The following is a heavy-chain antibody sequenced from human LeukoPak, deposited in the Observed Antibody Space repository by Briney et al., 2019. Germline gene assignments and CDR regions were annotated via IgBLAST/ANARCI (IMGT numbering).Heavy chain of an antibody. CDR2: INPNSGGT. Sequence: ASVKVSCKASGYTFTGYYMHWVRQAPGQGLEWMGWINPNSGGTNYAQKFQGRVTMTRDTSISTAYMELSRLRSDDTAVHYCARGEGYYYYYMDVWGKGTTVTVSS. V-gene: IGHV1-2*02. D-gene: IGHD3-16*01. CDR1: GYTFTGYY. CDR3: ARGEGYYYYYMDV. J-gene: IGHJ6*03.